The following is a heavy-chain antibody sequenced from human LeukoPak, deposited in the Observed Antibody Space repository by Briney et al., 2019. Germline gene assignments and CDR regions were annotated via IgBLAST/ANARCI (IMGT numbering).Heavy chain of an antibody. J-gene: IGHJ4*02. Sequence: SETLSLTCTVSGGSISSYYWSWIRQPAGKGLEWIGRIYTSGSTNYNPSLKSRVTMSVDTSKNQFSLKLSSVTAADTAVYYCAREEDILTGYSLVRCFDYWGQGTLVTVSS. D-gene: IGHD3-9*01. CDR1: GGSISSYY. CDR3: AREEDILTGYSLVRCFDY. V-gene: IGHV4-4*07. CDR2: IYTSGST.